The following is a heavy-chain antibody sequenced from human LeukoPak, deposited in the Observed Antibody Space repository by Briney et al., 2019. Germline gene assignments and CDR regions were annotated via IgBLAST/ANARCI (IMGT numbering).Heavy chain of an antibody. CDR3: AKDNWATVTTRVDY. D-gene: IGHD4-17*01. V-gene: IGHV3-9*01. CDR2: ISWNSGSI. J-gene: IGHJ4*02. CDR1: GFTFDDYA. Sequence: PGGSLRLSCAASGFTFDDYAMHWVRQAPGKGLEWVSGISWNSGSIGYADSVKGRFTISRDNAKNSLYLQMNSLRAEDTALYYCAKDNWATVTTRVDYWGQGTLVTVSS.